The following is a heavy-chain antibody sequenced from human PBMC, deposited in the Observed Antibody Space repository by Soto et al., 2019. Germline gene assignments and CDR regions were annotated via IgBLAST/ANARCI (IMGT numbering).Heavy chain of an antibody. J-gene: IGHJ6*02. Sequence: PSETLSLTCTASGGSISSYYWSWIRQPPGKGLEWIGYIYCSGSTNYNPSLKSRVTISVDTSKNQCSLKLSSVTAADTAVYYCARMGQYCTNGVCYFNYYYYYGMDVWGQGTTVTVSS. D-gene: IGHD2-8*01. CDR3: ARMGQYCTNGVCYFNYYYYYGMDV. V-gene: IGHV4-59*01. CDR2: IYCSGST. CDR1: GGSISSYY.